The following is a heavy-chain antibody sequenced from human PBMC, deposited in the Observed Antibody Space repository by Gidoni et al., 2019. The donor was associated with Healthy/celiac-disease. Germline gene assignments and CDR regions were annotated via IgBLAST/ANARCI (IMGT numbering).Heavy chain of an antibody. J-gene: IGHJ6*02. D-gene: IGHD6-19*01. V-gene: IGHV4-39*01. CDR3: ARQGSGYSSGWYGGFDYYYGMDV. Sequence: QLQLQESGPGLVKPSATLSLTCTVSGGSISSSSYYWGWIRQPPGTGLEWIGSIYYSGSTYYNPSLKSRVTISVDTSKNQFSLKLSSVTAADTAVYYCARQGSGYSSGWYGGFDYYYGMDVWGQGTTVTVSS. CDR2: IYYSGST. CDR1: GGSISSSSYY.